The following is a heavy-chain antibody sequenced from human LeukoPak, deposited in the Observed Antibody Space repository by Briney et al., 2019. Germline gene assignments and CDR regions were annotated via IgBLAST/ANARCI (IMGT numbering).Heavy chain of an antibody. CDR2: IIPILGIA. J-gene: IGHJ4*02. CDR3: TRVGYSNPPTY. D-gene: IGHD4-11*01. CDR1: GGTFSSYA. V-gene: IGHV1-69*04. Sequence: SVKVSCKASGGTFSSYAISWVRQSPGQGLEWMGRIIPILGIANYAQKFQGRVTITADKSTSTAYMELRSLKSDDTAVYYCTRVGYSNPPTYWGQGTLVTVSS.